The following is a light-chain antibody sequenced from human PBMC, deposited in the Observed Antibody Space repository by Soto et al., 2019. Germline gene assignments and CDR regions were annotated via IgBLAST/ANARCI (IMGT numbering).Light chain of an antibody. V-gene: IGKV3-20*01. CDR1: QSVSSSY. Sequence: EIVMTQSPATLSVSPGERATLSCRASQSVSSSYLAWYQQKPGQAPRLLIYGASSGATGIPDRFSGSGSGTDFTLTISRLEPEDFAVYYCQQYGSSGTFGQGTKVDIK. CDR2: GAS. CDR3: QQYGSSGT. J-gene: IGKJ1*01.